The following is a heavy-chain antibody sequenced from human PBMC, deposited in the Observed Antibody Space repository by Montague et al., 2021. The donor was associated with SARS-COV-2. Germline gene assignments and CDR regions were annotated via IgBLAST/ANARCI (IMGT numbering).Heavy chain of an antibody. CDR2: ISYDGSNK. CDR1: GFTFSSYA. V-gene: IGHV3-30*04. J-gene: IGHJ6*02. CDR3: ARDSVTDGPYGMDV. D-gene: IGHD2-21*02. Sequence: SLRLSCATSGFTFSSYAMHWARQAPGKGLEWVAVISYDGSNKYYADSVKGRFTTSRDNSKNTLYLQMNSLRAEDTAVYYCARDSVTDGPYGMDVWGQGTTVTVSS.